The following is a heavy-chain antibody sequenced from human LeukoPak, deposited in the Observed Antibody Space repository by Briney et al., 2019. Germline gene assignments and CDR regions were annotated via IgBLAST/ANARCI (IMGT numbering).Heavy chain of an antibody. J-gene: IGHJ6*02. Sequence: PGGSLRLSCTTSGFSFGGYAITWVRQAPGKGLQWVGFIRSKVYGETTEYAASVKGRFTMSRDDSRGIAYLEMNSLKIEDTAVYFCAKTIYPVLDYYGLDVGGQGTTVTVSS. CDR2: IRSKVYGETT. CDR3: AKTIYPVLDYYGLDV. CDR1: GFSFGGYA. D-gene: IGHD3-3*02. V-gene: IGHV3-49*04.